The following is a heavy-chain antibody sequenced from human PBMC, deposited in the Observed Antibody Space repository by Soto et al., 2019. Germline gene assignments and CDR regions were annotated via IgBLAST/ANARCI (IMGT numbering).Heavy chain of an antibody. CDR2: ISESGTNT. J-gene: IGHJ4*02. CDR3: ARDYYFDH. Sequence: GGSLRLSCAASGFTFNSYVMSWVRQAPGKGLEWVSTISESGTNTWYADSVKGRFTISRDNSKNTLYLQMNSLRAEDTAVYFCARDYYFDHWGQATLVTVSS. V-gene: IGHV3-23*01. CDR1: GFTFNSYV.